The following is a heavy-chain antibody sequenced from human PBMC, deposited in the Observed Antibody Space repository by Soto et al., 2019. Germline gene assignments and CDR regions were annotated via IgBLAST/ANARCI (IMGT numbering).Heavy chain of an antibody. CDR3: ASDYSTKYPYYFDY. D-gene: IGHD6-13*01. CDR1: GFTFSSYW. CDR2: IKQDGSEK. Sequence: PGGSLRLSCAASGFTFSSYWMSWVRQAPGKGLEWVANIKQDGSEKYYVDSVKGRFTISRDNAKNSLYLQMNSLRAEDTAVYYCASDYSTKYPYYFDYWGQGTLVTVSS. V-gene: IGHV3-7*01. J-gene: IGHJ4*02.